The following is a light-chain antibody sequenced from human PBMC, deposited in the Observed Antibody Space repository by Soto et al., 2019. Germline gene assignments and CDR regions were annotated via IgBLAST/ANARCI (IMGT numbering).Light chain of an antibody. J-gene: IGKJ1*01. CDR1: QSISSW. Sequence: DIQMTQSPSTLSASVGDRVTITCRASQSISSWLVWYQQKPGQAPKLLIYKASTLQSGVPSRFSGSGSGTEFTLAISSLQPDDSATYYCQQYNDNRTFGQGTKV. CDR3: QQYNDNRT. V-gene: IGKV1-5*03. CDR2: KAS.